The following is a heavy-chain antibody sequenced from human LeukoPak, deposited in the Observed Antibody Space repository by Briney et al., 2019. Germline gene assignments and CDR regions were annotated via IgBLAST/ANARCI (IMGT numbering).Heavy chain of an antibody. CDR3: AREGQWGLDY. Sequence: GALRLSCAASGFTFSSYDMHWVRQATGKGLEWASAIGTAGDTYYPGSVKGRFTISRENAKNSLYLQMNSLRAEDTAVYYCAREGQWGLDYWGQGTLVTVSS. J-gene: IGHJ4*02. V-gene: IGHV3-13*04. D-gene: IGHD2-21*01. CDR2: IGTAGDT. CDR1: GFTFSSYD.